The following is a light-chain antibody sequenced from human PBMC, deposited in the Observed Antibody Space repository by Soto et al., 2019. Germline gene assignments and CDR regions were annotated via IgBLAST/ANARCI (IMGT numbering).Light chain of an antibody. CDR2: RNN. J-gene: IGLJ2*01. Sequence: QSVLTQPPSASGTPGQRVTISCSRSSSNIGSNYVFWYQHLPGTAPKLLIYRNNQRPSGVPDRFSGSKSGTSASLAISGLPSEDETDYYCAAWDDSLSGVVFGGGTKLTVL. V-gene: IGLV1-47*01. CDR3: AAWDDSLSGVV. CDR1: SSNIGSNY.